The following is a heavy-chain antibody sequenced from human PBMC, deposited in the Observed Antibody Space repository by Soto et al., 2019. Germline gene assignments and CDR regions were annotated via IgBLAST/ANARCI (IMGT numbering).Heavy chain of an antibody. CDR1: GDPVSSGGYY. V-gene: IGHV4-39*01. CDR3: ARQRSAHNYSRY. D-gene: IGHD2-21*01. CDR2: IYYTGST. Sequence: QPRLQESGPGLVKPSETLSLTCTVSGDPVSSGGYYWGWIRQPPGKGLEWIGAIYYTGSTYYNPSLKSRVTISVDTSKNQFSLKLNSVTAADTAVYFCARQRSAHNYSRYWGQGTLVTVSS. J-gene: IGHJ4*02.